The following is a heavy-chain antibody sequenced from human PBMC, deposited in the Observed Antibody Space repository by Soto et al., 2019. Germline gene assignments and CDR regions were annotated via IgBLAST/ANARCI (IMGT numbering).Heavy chain of an antibody. V-gene: IGHV1-69*06. CDR3: ASSSGNNYGVGTNYYFDY. CDR2: IIPIFGTA. Sequence: QVQLVQSGAEMKKPGSSVKVSCKASGDTFSTYAIVWVRQAPRQGLEWMGGIIPIFGTANYAQKFQGRVTITADKSASTAFMELSSLRSEDTAVYYCASSSGNNYGVGTNYYFDYWGQGTLVTVSS. CDR1: GDTFSTYA. D-gene: IGHD1-26*01. J-gene: IGHJ4*02.